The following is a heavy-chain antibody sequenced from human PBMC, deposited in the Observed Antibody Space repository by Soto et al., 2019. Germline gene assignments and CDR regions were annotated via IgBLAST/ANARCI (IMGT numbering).Heavy chain of an antibody. Sequence: SSVKVSCKPSGYSFTNLYVHWVREAPGQGLGWMGIIDPRSGTTSYTQKFQGRGTMTRDTSMSTVYMELSSLRSEETAASSCARGALVVPNGLIAGMDVWG. V-gene: IGHV1-46*01. CDR1: GYSFTNLY. D-gene: IGHD2-8*01. J-gene: IGHJ6*02. CDR2: IDPRSGTT. CDR3: ARGALVVPNGLIAGMDV.